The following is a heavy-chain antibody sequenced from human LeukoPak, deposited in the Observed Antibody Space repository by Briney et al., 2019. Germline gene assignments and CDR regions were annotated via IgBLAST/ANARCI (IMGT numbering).Heavy chain of an antibody. CDR2: ISWNSGSI. Sequence: PGGSLRLSCAASGFTFDDYAMHRVRQAPGKDLEWVSGISWNSGSIGYADSVKGRFTISRDNAKNSLYLQMNSLRAEDTALYYCALGYSYGFANYWGQGTLVTVSS. J-gene: IGHJ4*02. CDR1: GFTFDDYA. V-gene: IGHV3-9*01. D-gene: IGHD5-18*01. CDR3: ALGYSYGFANY.